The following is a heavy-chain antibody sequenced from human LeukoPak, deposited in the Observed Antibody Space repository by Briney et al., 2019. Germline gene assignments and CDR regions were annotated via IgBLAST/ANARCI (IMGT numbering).Heavy chain of an antibody. CDR3: ASMRGYFEY. CDR2: ISGSGGST. V-gene: IGHV3-23*01. CDR1: GFTFSSDD. J-gene: IGHJ4*02. Sequence: GGSLRLSCAASGFTFSSDDMSWVRQAPGKGLECVSTISGSGGSTYYADSVKGRFTISRDNSKNTLYLQMNSLRAEDTAVYYCASMRGYFEYWGQGTLVTVSS.